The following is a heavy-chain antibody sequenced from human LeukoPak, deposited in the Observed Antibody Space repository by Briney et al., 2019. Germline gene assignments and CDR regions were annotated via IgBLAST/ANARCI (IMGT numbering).Heavy chain of an antibody. CDR1: GYTFTSYD. CDR2: MNPNSGNT. V-gene: IGHV1-8*01. CDR3: ARAAIGTTGTVNYYYYYYYMDV. J-gene: IGHJ6*03. Sequence: ASVKVSCKASGYTFTSYDINWVRQATGQGLGWMGWMNPNSGNTGYAQKFQGRVTMTRNTSISTAYMELSSLRSEDTAVYYCARAAIGTTGTVNYYYYYYYMDVWGKGTTVTISS. D-gene: IGHD1-1*01.